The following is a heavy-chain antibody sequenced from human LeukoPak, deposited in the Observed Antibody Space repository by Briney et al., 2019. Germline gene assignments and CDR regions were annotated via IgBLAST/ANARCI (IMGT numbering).Heavy chain of an antibody. D-gene: IGHD3-16*01. CDR3: ARVSGGVSAFDI. J-gene: IGHJ3*02. Sequence: GGSLRLSCAASGLTVSINYMSWVRQAPGKGLEWVSIIYSGGDTYYADSVKGRFTISRGNSKNTLYLQINSLRAEDTAVYYCARVSGGVSAFDIWGQGTMVTVSS. CDR1: GLTVSINY. V-gene: IGHV3-53*01. CDR2: IYSGGDT.